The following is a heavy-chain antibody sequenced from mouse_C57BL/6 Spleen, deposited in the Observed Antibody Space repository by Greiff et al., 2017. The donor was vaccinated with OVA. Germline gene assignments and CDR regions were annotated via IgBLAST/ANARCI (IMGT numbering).Heavy chain of an antibody. V-gene: IGHV1-39*01. CDR3: ARSYYYGSSYAAWFAY. J-gene: IGHJ3*01. Sequence: EVKLQESGPELVKPGASVKISCKASGYSFTDYNMNWVKQSNGKSLEWIGVINPNYGTTSYNQKFKGKATLTVDQSSSTAYMQLNSLTSEDSAVYYCARSYYYGSSYAAWFAYWGQGTLVTVSA. D-gene: IGHD1-1*01. CDR2: INPNYGTT. CDR1: GYSFTDYN.